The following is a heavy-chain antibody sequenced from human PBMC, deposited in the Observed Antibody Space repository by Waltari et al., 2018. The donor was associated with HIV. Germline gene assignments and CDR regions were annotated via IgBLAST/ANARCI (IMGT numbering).Heavy chain of an antibody. CDR1: GFTVSSNY. CDR2: IYGGGST. Sequence: EVQLVESGGGLVQPGGSLRLSCAASGFTVSSNYMSWVRQAAGKGLEWCSVIYGGGSTYYADSVKGRFTSARDNSKNTLYLQMNSLRAEDTAVYYCASIAYCGGDCYPRGMDVWGQGTTVTVSS. CDR3: ASIAYCGGDCYPRGMDV. D-gene: IGHD2-21*02. V-gene: IGHV3-66*01. J-gene: IGHJ6*02.